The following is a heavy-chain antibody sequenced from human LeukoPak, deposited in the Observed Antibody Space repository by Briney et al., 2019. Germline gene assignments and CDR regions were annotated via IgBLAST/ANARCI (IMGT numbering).Heavy chain of an antibody. J-gene: IGHJ6*03. CDR3: ARLRFYDSSGYSPGYYMDV. D-gene: IGHD3-22*01. CDR2: IYYSGST. CDR1: GGSISGYY. V-gene: IGHV4-59*01. Sequence: SETLSLTCTVSGGSISGYYWSWIRQPPGKGLEWIGYIYYSGSTKYNPSLKSRVTISIDTSSNQFSLRLSSVTAADTAVYYCARLRFYDSSGYSPGYYMDVWGKGTTVTVSS.